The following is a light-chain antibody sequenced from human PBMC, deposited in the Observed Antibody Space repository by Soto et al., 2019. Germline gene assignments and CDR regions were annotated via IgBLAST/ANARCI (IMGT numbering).Light chain of an antibody. J-gene: IGLJ2*01. CDR2: LSSDGSH. CDR1: SGHSSYA. V-gene: IGLV4-69*01. CDR3: QNRDTGGRVV. Sequence: QPVLTQSPSASASLGASVKLTCTLSSGHSSYAIACHQQQPEKGPRYLMKLSSDGSHSKGDGIPARFSGSSSRAERYPTISSLQSEDEADYYCQNRDTGGRVVFGGGTKVTVL.